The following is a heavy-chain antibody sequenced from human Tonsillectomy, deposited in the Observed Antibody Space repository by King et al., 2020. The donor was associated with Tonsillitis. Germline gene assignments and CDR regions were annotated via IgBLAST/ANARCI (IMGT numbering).Heavy chain of an antibody. Sequence: VQLQESGPGLVKPSETLSLTCTVSGGSISSYYWSGIRQPAGKGLEWIGRIYTSGSTNYNPSLKSRVTMSVDTSKKRFSLKLSSVTAADTAVYYCARDLRFDWSGRDWFDPWGQGTLVTVSS. V-gene: IGHV4-4*07. J-gene: IGHJ5*02. CDR1: GGSISSYY. CDR3: ARDLRFDWSGRDWFDP. CDR2: IYTSGST. D-gene: IGHD3-9*01.